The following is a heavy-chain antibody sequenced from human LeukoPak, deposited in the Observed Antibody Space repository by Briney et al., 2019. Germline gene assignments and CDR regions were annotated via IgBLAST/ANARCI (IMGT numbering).Heavy chain of an antibody. D-gene: IGHD1-7*01. CDR1: GYTLTSYD. CDR2: MNPNSGNT. V-gene: IGHV1-8*03. CDR3: ARLTGTTNAADY. Sequence: ASVKVSCKASGYTLTSYDINWVRQATGQGLEWMGWMNPNSGNTGYAQKFQGRVTITRNTSISTAYMELSSLRSEDTAVYYCARLTGTTNAADYWGQGTLVTVSS. J-gene: IGHJ4*02.